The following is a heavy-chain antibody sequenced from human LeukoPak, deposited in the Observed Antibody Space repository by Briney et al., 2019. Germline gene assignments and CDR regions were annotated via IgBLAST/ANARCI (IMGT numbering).Heavy chain of an antibody. CDR2: FDREDGEI. Sequence: ASVKVSCKVSGYTLTELSMHWVRQAPGKGLEWMGGFDREDGEIIYAQKFQDIVVMTEDTSTETAYMEIRSLRSEDTAVYYCAAMTRGVIVPHFEYWGQGTLVIVSS. CDR3: AAMTRGVIVPHFEY. D-gene: IGHD3-16*02. J-gene: IGHJ4*02. CDR1: GYTLTELS. V-gene: IGHV1-24*01.